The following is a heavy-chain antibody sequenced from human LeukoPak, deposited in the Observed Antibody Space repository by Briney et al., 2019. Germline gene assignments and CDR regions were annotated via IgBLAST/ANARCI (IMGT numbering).Heavy chain of an antibody. J-gene: IGHJ4*02. Sequence: GGSLRLSCAASGFTFVSYAMSWVRQAPGKGLEWVSGISGGGETIYYADSVKGRFAISRDNSKNTLYLQMNGLRAEDTAIYYCAKDLNGDGGSLYYWGQGTLVTVSS. CDR3: AKDLNGDGGSLYY. CDR1: GFTFVSYA. CDR2: ISGGGETI. D-gene: IGHD1-26*01. V-gene: IGHV3-23*01.